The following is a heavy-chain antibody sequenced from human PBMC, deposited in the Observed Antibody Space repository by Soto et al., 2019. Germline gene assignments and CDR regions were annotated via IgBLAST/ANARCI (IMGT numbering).Heavy chain of an antibody. CDR3: AKWSYLDY. Sequence: DVRLAESGGGLVQPGGSLRLSCKTFGFSFASFAMTWVRQAPGKGLEWVATISGSDGKTYYADSVKGRFSISRDTSRNTLYLQMNSLRADDTAIYYCAKWSYLDYWGQGTRVTVSS. J-gene: IGHJ4*02. V-gene: IGHV3-23*04. CDR2: ISGSDGKT. D-gene: IGHD3-3*01. CDR1: GFSFASFA.